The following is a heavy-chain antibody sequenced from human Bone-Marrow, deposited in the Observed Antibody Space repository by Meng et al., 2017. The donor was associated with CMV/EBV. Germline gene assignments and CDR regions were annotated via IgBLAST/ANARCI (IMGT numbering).Heavy chain of an antibody. J-gene: IGHJ4*02. V-gene: IGHV4-39*07. D-gene: IGHD3-16*01. CDR2: ISNSGST. Sequence: SETLSLTCAVSGASISSSNHYWAWIRQPSGRGLEWVACISNSGSTAYNPSLKSRVTISVDRPKNHFSLTLSSVTAADTAIYYCVRKETGTMMNYWGQGMLVTVSS. CDR1: GASISSSNHY. CDR3: VRKETGTMMNY.